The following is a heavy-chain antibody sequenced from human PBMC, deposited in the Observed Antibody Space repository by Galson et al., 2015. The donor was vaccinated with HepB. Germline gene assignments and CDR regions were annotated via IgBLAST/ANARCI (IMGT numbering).Heavy chain of an antibody. CDR1: GFSLSTSGVG. CDR3: AHRYQYAGGLDY. D-gene: IGHD2-8*01. V-gene: IGHV2-5*01. J-gene: IGHJ4*02. Sequence: PALVKPTQTLTLTCTFCGFSLSTSGVGVGWIRQPPGKALEWLALIYWYEDKRYSSSLKSRLTITNDTYKNQVVLTMNNMDPVDTAKYYCAHRYQYAGGLDYWGQGTLVTVSS. CDR2: IYWYEDK.